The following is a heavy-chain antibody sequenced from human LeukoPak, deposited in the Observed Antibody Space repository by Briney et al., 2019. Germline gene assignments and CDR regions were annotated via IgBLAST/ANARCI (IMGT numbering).Heavy chain of an antibody. CDR1: GGSVSSNNYY. CDR3: ARLARSTRDYSWHFDL. V-gene: IGHV4-39*01. D-gene: IGHD4-17*01. J-gene: IGHJ2*01. Sequence: RSETLSLTCTVSGGSVSSNNYYWTWLRQPPGMGLQWIGTVFYSGTTYYNPFLKSRATTSVDTSKNQFSLKLSSVTVADMAVYYCARLARSTRDYSWHFDLWGRGTLVTVSS. CDR2: VFYSGTT.